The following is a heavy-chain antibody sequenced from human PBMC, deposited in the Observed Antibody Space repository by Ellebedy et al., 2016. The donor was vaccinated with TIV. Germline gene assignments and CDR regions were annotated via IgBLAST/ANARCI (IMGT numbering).Heavy chain of an antibody. J-gene: IGHJ5*02. CDR3: AWVGLGGLIFS. V-gene: IGHV3-11*01. CDR2: IGGSGSTI. D-gene: IGHD3/OR15-3a*01. CDR1: GFTFSDSY. Sequence: PGGSLRLSCAASGFTFSDSYMSWIRQTPWEGLQWISYIGGSGSTIFYADSVKGRFTISRDNARNSLYLQMDSLRAEDTAVYYIAWVGLGGLIFSWGQGTLVTVSS.